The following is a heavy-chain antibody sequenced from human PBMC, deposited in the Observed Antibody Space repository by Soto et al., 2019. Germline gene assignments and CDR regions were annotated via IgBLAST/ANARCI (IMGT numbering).Heavy chain of an antibody. V-gene: IGHV4-61*01. CDR3: ARENFYGGKRGSWFDP. D-gene: IGHD4-17*01. CDR2: IYYSGST. Sequence: QVQLQESGPGLVKPSETLSLTCTVSGGSVSSGSYYWSWIRQPPGKGLEWIGYIYYSGSTNYNPSLKSRVTISVDTSKNQFSLKLSSVTAADTAVYYCARENFYGGKRGSWFDPWGQGTLVTVSS. J-gene: IGHJ5*02. CDR1: GGSVSSGSYY.